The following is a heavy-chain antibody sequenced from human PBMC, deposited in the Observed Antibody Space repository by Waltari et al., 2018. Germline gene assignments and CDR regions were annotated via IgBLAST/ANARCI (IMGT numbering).Heavy chain of an antibody. CDR1: GYSISRGYY. V-gene: IGHV4-38-2*01. D-gene: IGHD2-2*01. Sequence: QVQLQESGPGLVKPSETLSLTCAVSGYSISRGYYWGWIRPPPGKGLEWIGSIYHSGSTYYNPSLKSRVTISVDTSKNQFSLKLSSVTAADTAVYYCARVINTRPGNSHFDYWGQGTLVTVSS. J-gene: IGHJ4*02. CDR3: ARVINTRPGNSHFDY. CDR2: IYHSGST.